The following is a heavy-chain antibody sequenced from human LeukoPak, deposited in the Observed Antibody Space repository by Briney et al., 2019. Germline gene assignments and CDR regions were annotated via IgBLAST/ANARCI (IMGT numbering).Heavy chain of an antibody. CDR3: ARDSGPYSGYDLGSLVGAFDI. D-gene: IGHD5-12*01. J-gene: IGHJ3*02. CDR1: GGSISSYY. CDR2: IYNSGST. V-gene: IGHV4-4*07. Sequence: KPSETLSLTCTVSGGSISSYYWSWIRQPAGKGLEWIGRIYNSGSTNYNPSLKSRVTMSVDTSKNQFSLKLSSVTAADTAVYYCARDSGPYSGYDLGSLVGAFDIWGQGTMVTVSS.